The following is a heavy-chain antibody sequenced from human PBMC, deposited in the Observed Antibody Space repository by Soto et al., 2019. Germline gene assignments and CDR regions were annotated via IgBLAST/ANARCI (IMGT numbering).Heavy chain of an antibody. CDR1: GFTFSTYA. CDR3: ARNAYGMDV. CDR2: ISDSGGRT. V-gene: IGHV3-23*01. J-gene: IGHJ6*02. Sequence: GGSLRLSCAASGFTFSTYAMRWVRQAPGKGLEWVSAISDSGGRTYYADSVKGRFTISRDNSKNTLYLQMNSLRAEDTAIYYCARNAYGMDVWGQGTTFTVSS.